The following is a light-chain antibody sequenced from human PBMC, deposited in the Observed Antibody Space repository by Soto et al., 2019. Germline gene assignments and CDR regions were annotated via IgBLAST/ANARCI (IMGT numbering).Light chain of an antibody. CDR2: AAS. CDR3: QQSYSIPLT. CDR1: QGIGTS. V-gene: IGKV1-39*01. Sequence: DIQMTQSPPSLSASVGDRVTISCRASQGIGTSLNWYQQKPGTAPQLLIYAASILQSGVPSRFSGGGSGTDFTLSISSLQPEDFATYYCQQSYSIPLTFGQGTRLEIK. J-gene: IGKJ5*01.